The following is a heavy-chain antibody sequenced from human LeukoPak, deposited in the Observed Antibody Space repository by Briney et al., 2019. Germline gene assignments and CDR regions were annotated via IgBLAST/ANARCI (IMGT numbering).Heavy chain of an antibody. CDR1: GFTFSSYG. J-gene: IGHJ4*02. Sequence: PGGSLRLSCAASGFTFSSYGMHWVRQAPGKGLEWVAVISYDGSNKYYADSVKGRFTISRDNSKNTLYLQMNSLRAEDTAVYYCARTYGSGSIYDYWGQGTLVTVSS. D-gene: IGHD3-10*01. CDR2: ISYDGSNK. V-gene: IGHV3-30*03. CDR3: ARTYGSGSIYDY.